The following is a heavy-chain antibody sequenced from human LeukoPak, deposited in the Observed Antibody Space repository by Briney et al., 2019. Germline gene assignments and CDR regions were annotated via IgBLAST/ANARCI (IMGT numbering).Heavy chain of an antibody. CDR2: ISGSGNTI. CDR1: GFTFTSYE. J-gene: IGHJ4*02. D-gene: IGHD6-19*01. CDR3: ARWGAVAGHFDY. Sequence: GGSLRLSCAASGFTFTSYEMNWVRQAPGKGLEWVSYISGSGNTIYYAESVKGRFTISRDNAKNSVNLQMNSLRAEDTAVYYCARWGAVAGHFDYWGQGTLVTVSS. V-gene: IGHV3-48*03.